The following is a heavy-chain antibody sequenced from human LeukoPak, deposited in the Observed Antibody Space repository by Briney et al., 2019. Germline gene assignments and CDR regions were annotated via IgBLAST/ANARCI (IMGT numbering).Heavy chain of an antibody. D-gene: IGHD3-16*01. CDR1: GFTFRSYS. J-gene: IGHJ4*02. Sequence: GSLRLSCAASGFTFRSYSMNWVRQAPGKGLEWVSSISSSSSYIYYADSVKGRFTISRDNAKNSLYLQMNSLRAEDTAVYYCARDGGKLGVDYWGQGTLVTVSS. CDR3: ARDGGKLGVDY. V-gene: IGHV3-21*01. CDR2: ISSSSSYI.